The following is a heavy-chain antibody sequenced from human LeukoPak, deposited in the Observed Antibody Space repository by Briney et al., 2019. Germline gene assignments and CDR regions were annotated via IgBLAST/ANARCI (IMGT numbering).Heavy chain of an antibody. V-gene: IGHV1-2*02. CDR3: ASGAPSYYYYGMDV. Sequence: ASVKVSCKASGYTFTGYPMHWVRQAPGQGLEWMGWINPNSGGTNYAQKFQGRVTMTRDTSISTAYMELSRLRSDDTAVYYCASGAPSYYYYGMDVWGQGTTVTVSS. CDR1: GYTFTGYP. CDR2: INPNSGGT. J-gene: IGHJ6*02.